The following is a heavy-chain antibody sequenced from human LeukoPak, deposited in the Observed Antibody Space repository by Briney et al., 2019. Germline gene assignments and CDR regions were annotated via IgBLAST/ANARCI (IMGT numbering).Heavy chain of an antibody. V-gene: IGHV3-21*01. CDR2: ISSSSSYI. D-gene: IGHD6-19*01. J-gene: IGHJ4*02. CDR3: ARDLAVAGHFDY. Sequence: GGSLRLSCAASGFTLSSYSMNWVRQAPGKGLEWVSSISSSSSYIYYADSVKGRSTISRDNAKNSLYLQMNSLRAEDTAVYYCARDLAVAGHFDYWGQGTLVTVSS. CDR1: GFTLSSYS.